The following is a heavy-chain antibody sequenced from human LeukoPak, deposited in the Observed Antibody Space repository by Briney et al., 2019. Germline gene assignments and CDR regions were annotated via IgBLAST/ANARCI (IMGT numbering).Heavy chain of an antibody. CDR2: ITSSSSTI. J-gene: IGHJ3*02. D-gene: IGHD3-22*01. CDR1: GFTFSSYW. CDR3: ARGVPRYYESSGYEDDAFDI. V-gene: IGHV3-48*02. Sequence: GGSLRLSCAASGFTFSSYWMSWVRQAPGKGLEWVSYITSSSSTIYYADSVKGRFTISRDNAKNSVYLQMNSLRDEDTAVYYCARGVPRYYESSGYEDDAFDIWGQGTMVTVSS.